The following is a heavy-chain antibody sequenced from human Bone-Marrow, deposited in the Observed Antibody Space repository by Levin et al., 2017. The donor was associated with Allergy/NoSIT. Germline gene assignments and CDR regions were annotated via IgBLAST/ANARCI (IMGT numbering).Heavy chain of an antibody. V-gene: IGHV2-70*01. CDR1: GFSLNTRGMC. J-gene: IGHJ4*02. D-gene: IGHD3-3*01. CDR2: IDWDGDT. CDR3: ERLDSAGKDFCHLWDY. Sequence: SGPTLVKPTQTLTLTCSFSGFSLNTRGMCVTWIRQSPGKALEWLALIDWDGDTYYTTSLKTRLTISKDSSKNQVVLTMTNVDPVDTATYYCERLDSAGKDFCHLWDYWGQGTLVTVSS.